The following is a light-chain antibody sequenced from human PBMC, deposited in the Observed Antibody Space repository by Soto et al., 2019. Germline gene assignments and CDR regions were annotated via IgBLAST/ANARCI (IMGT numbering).Light chain of an antibody. CDR3: QQYNSYSQT. Sequence: IQMTQSPSTLSASVGDRDPITCRTSQSISSWLAWYQQKPGKAPKLLIYDASSLESGVPSRFSGSGSGTEFTLTISSLQPDDFATYYCQQYNSYSQTFGQGTKVDIK. CDR2: DAS. V-gene: IGKV1-5*01. CDR1: QSISSW. J-gene: IGKJ1*01.